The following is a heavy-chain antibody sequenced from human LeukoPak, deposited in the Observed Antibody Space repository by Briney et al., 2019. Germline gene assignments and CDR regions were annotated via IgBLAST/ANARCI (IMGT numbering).Heavy chain of an antibody. V-gene: IGHV4-31*03. D-gene: IGHD1-26*01. Sequence: SETLSLTCTVSGGSISSGGYYWSWIRQHPGKGLEWIGYIYYSGSTYYNPSLKSRVTISVDTSKNQFSLKLSSVTAADTAVYYCARGRVGVYSRKEYNWFDPWGQGTLVTVSS. CDR2: IYYSGST. J-gene: IGHJ5*02. CDR3: ARGRVGVYSRKEYNWFDP. CDR1: GGSISSGGYY.